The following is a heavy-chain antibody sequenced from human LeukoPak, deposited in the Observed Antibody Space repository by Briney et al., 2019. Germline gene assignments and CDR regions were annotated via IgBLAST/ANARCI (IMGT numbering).Heavy chain of an antibody. CDR1: RFSFSSYS. V-gene: IGHV3-21*01. CDR3: ARGAGGYDWNDAFDI. CDR2: ITSSSSFI. Sequence: KTGGSLRFSCAASRFSFSSYSMNWVRQAPGKGLEWVSSITSSSSFIYYADSVKGRFTISRDNARNSLYLQMNSLRAEDTAVYYCARGAGGYDWNDAFDIWGQGTMVTVSS. J-gene: IGHJ3*02. D-gene: IGHD5-12*01.